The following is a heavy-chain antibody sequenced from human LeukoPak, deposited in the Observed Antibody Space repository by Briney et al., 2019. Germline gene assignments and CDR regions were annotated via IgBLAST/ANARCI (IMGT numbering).Heavy chain of an antibody. CDR2: IYYSGST. Sequence: PSETLSLTCTVSGGSISSGDYYWSWIRQPPGKGLEWIGYIYYSGSTYYNPSLKSRVTISVDTSKSQFSLKLSSVTAADTAVYYCASSTYYYDSSVLDAFDIWGQGTMVTVSS. V-gene: IGHV4-30-4*01. CDR3: ASSTYYYDSSVLDAFDI. J-gene: IGHJ3*02. D-gene: IGHD3-22*01. CDR1: GGSISSGDYY.